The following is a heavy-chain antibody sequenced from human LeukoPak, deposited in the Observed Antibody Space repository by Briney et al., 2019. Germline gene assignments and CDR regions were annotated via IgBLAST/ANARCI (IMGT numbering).Heavy chain of an antibody. J-gene: IGHJ4*02. CDR2: INPNSGGT. D-gene: IGHD2-2*01. CDR3: ARAIVVVPAARYYFHY. CDR1: GYTFTGYY. V-gene: IGHV1-2*02. Sequence: GASVKVSCKASGYTFTGYYMHWVRQAPGQGLEWMGWINPNSGGTNYAQKFQGRVTMTRDTSISTAYMELSRLRSDDTAVYYCARAIVVVPAARYYFHYWGQGTLVTVSS.